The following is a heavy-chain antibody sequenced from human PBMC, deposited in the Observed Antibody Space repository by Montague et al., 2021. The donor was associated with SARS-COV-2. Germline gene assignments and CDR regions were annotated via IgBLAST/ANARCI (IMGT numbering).Heavy chain of an antibody. Sequence: SETLSLTCSIPGSSNTSAYRKSTRLHPSHHVESYAYICYRGSTNYNPSLETRGIISVDPAKNQFSLQMSSVTVADTAVYYCAREDRWNWFDPWGQGTLVIVSS. CDR1: GSSNTSAY. D-gene: IGHD5-24*01. J-gene: IGHJ5*02. V-gene: IGHV4-59*12. CDR3: AREDRWNWFDP. CDR2: ICYRGST.